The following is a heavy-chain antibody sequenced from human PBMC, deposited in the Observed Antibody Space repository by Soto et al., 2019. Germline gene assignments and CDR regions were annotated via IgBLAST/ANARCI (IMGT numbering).Heavy chain of an antibody. CDR2: ISTNGGST. J-gene: IGHJ4*02. Sequence: VGSLRLSCSASGFTFSIYAMHWVRQAPGKGLEYVSSISTNGGSTDYADSVKGRFTISRDNSKNTVYLQMSSLRVEDTAVYYCVKGEYYYDSSAYYPFDYWGQGTLVTVSP. V-gene: IGHV3-64D*06. D-gene: IGHD3-22*01. CDR1: GFTFSIYA. CDR3: VKGEYYYDSSAYYPFDY.